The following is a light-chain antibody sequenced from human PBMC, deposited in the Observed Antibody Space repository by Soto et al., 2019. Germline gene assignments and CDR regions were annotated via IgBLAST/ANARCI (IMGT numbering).Light chain of an antibody. V-gene: IGKV3-11*01. J-gene: IGKJ4*01. CDR2: DAS. CDR1: ESVSRY. Sequence: EIVLTQSPATVSLSPGERATLSCRASESVSRYLAWYQQTPGLAPRLLIYDASNRAPGIPARFSGSGSGTDFTLTISSLEPEDFAVYYCQHRSNWPPYTFGGGTKVEIK. CDR3: QHRSNWPPYT.